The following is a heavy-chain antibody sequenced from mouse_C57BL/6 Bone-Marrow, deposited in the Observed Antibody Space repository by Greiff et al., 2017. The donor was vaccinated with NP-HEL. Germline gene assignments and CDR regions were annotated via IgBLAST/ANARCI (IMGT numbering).Heavy chain of an antibody. Sequence: VQLKQSGAELVKPGASVKLSCTASGFNIKDYYMHWVKQRTEQGLEWIGRIDPEDGETKYAPKFQGKATITADTSSNTAYLRLSSLTSEDTAVYYCASRGRRGDPDYWGQGTTLTVSS. CDR2: IDPEDGET. D-gene: IGHD3-3*01. CDR3: ASRGRRGDPDY. CDR1: GFNIKDYY. J-gene: IGHJ2*01. V-gene: IGHV14-2*01.